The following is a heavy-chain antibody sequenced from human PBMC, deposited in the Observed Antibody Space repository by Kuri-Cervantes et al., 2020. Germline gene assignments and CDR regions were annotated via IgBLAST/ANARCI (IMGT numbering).Heavy chain of an antibody. CDR3: SRLRGRIPQGCDP. CDR2: IYYSGST. D-gene: IGHD2-21*01. V-gene: IGHV4-39*01. CDR1: GGSISSSSFN. J-gene: IGHJ5*02. Sequence: SETLSLTCSVSGGSISSSSFNWGWIRQPPGKRLAWIGTIYYSGSTNHNPSLKSRVTISVDTSKNQFSLKLSSVTAADTAVYYCSRLRGRIPQGCDPWGQGTLVTVSS.